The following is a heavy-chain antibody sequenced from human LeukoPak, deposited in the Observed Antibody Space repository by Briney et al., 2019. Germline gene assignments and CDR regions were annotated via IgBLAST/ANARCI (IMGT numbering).Heavy chain of an antibody. Sequence: GGSLRLSCAASGFTVSSNYMSWVRQAPGKGLEWVSVTYSGGSTYYADSVKGRFTISRDNSKNTLYLQMNSLRAEDTAVYYCARIYGSGSYPWFDPWGQGTLVTVSS. CDR2: TYSGGST. J-gene: IGHJ5*02. CDR3: ARIYGSGSYPWFDP. D-gene: IGHD3-10*01. V-gene: IGHV3-53*01. CDR1: GFTVSSNY.